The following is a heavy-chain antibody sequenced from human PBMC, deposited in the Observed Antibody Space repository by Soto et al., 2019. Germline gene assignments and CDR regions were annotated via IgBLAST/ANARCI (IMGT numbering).Heavy chain of an antibody. D-gene: IGHD3-3*01. CDR1: GYTFTSYD. Sequence: QVQLVQSGAEVKKPGASVKVSCKASGYTFTSYDINWVRQATGQGLEWMGWMNPNSGNTGYAQKFQGRVTMTRNTSISTAYMELSSLGSEDTAVYYCARSGPLAYYDFWSGYYPQNFDYWGQGTLVTVSS. CDR3: ARSGPLAYYDFWSGYYPQNFDY. V-gene: IGHV1-8*01. J-gene: IGHJ4*02. CDR2: MNPNSGNT.